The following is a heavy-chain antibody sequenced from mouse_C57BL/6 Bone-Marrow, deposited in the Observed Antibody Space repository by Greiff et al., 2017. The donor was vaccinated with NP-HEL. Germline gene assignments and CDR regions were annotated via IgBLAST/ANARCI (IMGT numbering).Heavy chain of an antibody. CDR3: ARRSGSNAMDY. V-gene: IGHV5-6*02. CDR1: GFTFSSYG. D-gene: IGHD2-5*01. CDR2: ISSGGSYT. J-gene: IGHJ4*01. Sequence: EVKLMESGGDLVKPGGSLKLSCAASGFTFSSYGMSWVRQTPDKRLEWVATISSGGSYTYSPDSVKGRFTISRDNAKNTLYLQMSSLKSEDTAMYYCARRSGSNAMDYWGQGTSVTVSS.